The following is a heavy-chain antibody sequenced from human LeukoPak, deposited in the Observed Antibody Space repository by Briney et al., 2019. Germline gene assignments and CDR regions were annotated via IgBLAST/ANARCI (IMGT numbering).Heavy chain of an antibody. D-gene: IGHD3-10*01. Sequence: GGSLRLSCAASGFTFSSYGMHWVRQAPGKGLEWVAVVSYEGSTVYYADSVKGRFTISRDNSKNTLYLQMNSLRVEDTAVYYCTKEGLGSGTFSAWFDLWGQGTLVTVSS. J-gene: IGHJ5*02. CDR1: GFTFSSYG. V-gene: IGHV3-30*18. CDR3: TKEGLGSGTFSAWFDL. CDR2: VSYEGSTV.